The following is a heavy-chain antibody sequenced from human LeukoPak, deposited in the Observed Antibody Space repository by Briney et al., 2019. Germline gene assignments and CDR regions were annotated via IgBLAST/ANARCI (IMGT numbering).Heavy chain of an antibody. V-gene: IGHV3-74*01. CDR1: GFSFSTYW. Sequence: GGSLRLSCAASGFSFSTYWMHWVRQVPGRGLVWVSRINEDGTTITYADSVKGRFTIPRDDAKNTLYLQVNSLRADDTAIYYCVRDFSGAVDSWGQGTLVTVSS. CDR2: INEDGTTI. CDR3: VRDFSGAVDS. J-gene: IGHJ4*02. D-gene: IGHD1-26*01.